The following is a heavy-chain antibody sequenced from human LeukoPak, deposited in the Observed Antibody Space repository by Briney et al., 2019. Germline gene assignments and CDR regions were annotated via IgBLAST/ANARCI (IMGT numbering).Heavy chain of an antibody. CDR3: ARGARYSGYDHDAFDI. CDR2: ISSGGSTI. V-gene: IGHV3-11*01. D-gene: IGHD5-12*01. CDR1: GFTFSDYY. Sequence: GGSLRLSCAASGFTFSDYYMSWIRQAPGKGLEWVSYISSGGSTIYYADSVKGRFTISRDNAKNSLYLQMNSLRAEDMAVYYCARGARYSGYDHDAFDIWGQGTMVTVSS. J-gene: IGHJ3*02.